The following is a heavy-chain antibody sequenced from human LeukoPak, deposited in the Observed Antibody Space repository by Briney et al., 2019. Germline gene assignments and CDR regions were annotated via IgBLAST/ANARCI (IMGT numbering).Heavy chain of an antibody. J-gene: IGHJ4*02. D-gene: IGHD7-27*01. CDR3: AVWGY. V-gene: IGHV3-23*01. Sequence: GGSLRLSCAASGFTFSTYAMNWVRQTPGKGLEWVSAVSNSGGRTYYADSVQGRFTISRDNSKNTLYLQMNSLRAEDTAIYYCAVWGYWGQGTLVTVSS. CDR2: VSNSGGRT. CDR1: GFTFSTYA.